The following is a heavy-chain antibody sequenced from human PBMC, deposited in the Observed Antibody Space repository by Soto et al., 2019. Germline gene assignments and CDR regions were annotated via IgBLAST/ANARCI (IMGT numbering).Heavy chain of an antibody. J-gene: IGHJ5*02. V-gene: IGHV4-4*02. CDR2: VYHTGDT. D-gene: IGHD2-21*02. Sequence: NPSETLSLTCGVSGGTVASSHRWSWVRQSPGRGLEWIGNVYHTGDTNFNPSLQSRVTFSVDKSNNQFSLRLTSVTAADTAVYFCAREIVTAGGNNYFDPWGPGTLVTVSS. CDR3: AREIVTAGGNNYFDP. CDR1: GGTVASSHR.